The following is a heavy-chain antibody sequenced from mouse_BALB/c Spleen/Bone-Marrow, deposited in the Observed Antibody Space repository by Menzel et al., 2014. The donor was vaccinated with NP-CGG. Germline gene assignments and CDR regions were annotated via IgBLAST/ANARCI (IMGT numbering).Heavy chain of an antibody. Sequence: DVKLVESGGGLVKTGGSLKLSCAASGFTFSYYAMSWVRQSPEKRPEWVAEISSGGSYTYYPDTVTGRFTISRDNAKNTLYLEMSSLRSEDTAMYYCARDRGDYLGQTTSVTVSS. CDR3: ARDRGDY. D-gene: IGHD3-1*01. CDR2: ISSGGSYT. V-gene: IGHV5-9-4*01. CDR1: GFTFSYYA. J-gene: IGHJ4*01.